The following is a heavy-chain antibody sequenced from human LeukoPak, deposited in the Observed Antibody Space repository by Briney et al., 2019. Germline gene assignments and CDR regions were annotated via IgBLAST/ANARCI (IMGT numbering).Heavy chain of an antibody. Sequence: SVKVSCKASGGTFSSYAISWVRQAPGQGLEWMGGIIPIFGTANYAQKFQGRVTNTADESTSTAYMELSSLRSEDTAVYYCARDVQQLVGNWFDPWGQGTLVTVSS. CDR3: ARDVQQLVGNWFDP. CDR1: GGTFSSYA. V-gene: IGHV1-69*13. J-gene: IGHJ5*02. D-gene: IGHD6-13*01. CDR2: IIPIFGTA.